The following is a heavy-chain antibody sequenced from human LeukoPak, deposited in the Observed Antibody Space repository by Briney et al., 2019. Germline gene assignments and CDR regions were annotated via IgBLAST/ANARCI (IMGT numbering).Heavy chain of an antibody. Sequence: GASVKVSCKASGYTFTSYGISWVRQAPGQGLEWMGWISDYNGNTNYAQKLQGRVTITTDTSTSTAYMELRSLRSDDTAVYYCARGDCSSTSCYFARWFDPWGQGTLVTVSS. J-gene: IGHJ5*02. D-gene: IGHD2-2*01. CDR2: ISDYNGNT. CDR1: GYTFTSYG. CDR3: ARGDCSSTSCYFARWFDP. V-gene: IGHV1-18*04.